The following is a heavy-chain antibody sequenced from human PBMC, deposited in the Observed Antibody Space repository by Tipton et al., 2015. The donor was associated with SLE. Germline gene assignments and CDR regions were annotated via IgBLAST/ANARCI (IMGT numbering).Heavy chain of an antibody. D-gene: IGHD4-17*01. V-gene: IGHV4-39*07. CDR1: DGSIRSTNYY. J-gene: IGHJ5*02. CDR3: ARGRSSSRSWFDP. CDR2: IYYTGST. Sequence: TLSLTCTVSDGSIRSTNYYWGWIRQPPGKGLEWIGSIYYTGSTNYNPSLKSRVSISVDTSKNQFSLKMTSVTAADTAVHYCARGRSSSRSWFDPWGQGTLVTVSS.